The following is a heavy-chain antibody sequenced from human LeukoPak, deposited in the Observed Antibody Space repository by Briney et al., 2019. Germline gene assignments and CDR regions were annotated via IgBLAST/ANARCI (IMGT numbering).Heavy chain of an antibody. J-gene: IGHJ4*02. CDR2: INRSGST. V-gene: IGHV4-34*01. Sequence: SETLSLTCAVYGGSFSGYYWSWIRQPPGKGLEWIGEINRSGSTNYNASVKSRVTISVDTSKNTFSLKLSSVTAADTAVYYCARVSPAGITFGGPTIYWGQETLVTVSS. D-gene: IGHD3-16*01. CDR3: ARVSPAGITFGGPTIY. CDR1: GGSFSGYY.